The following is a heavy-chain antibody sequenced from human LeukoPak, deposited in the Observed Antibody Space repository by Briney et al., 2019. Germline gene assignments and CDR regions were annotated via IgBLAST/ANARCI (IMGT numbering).Heavy chain of an antibody. D-gene: IGHD1-1*01. Sequence: SVKVSCKASGGTFITYTINWVRQAPGQGLEWMGGIIPIFGTANYAQKFQGGTTITTDDSTSTAYMELSSLRSEDTAVYYCATYMLRDNWNVHTFDSWGQGTLVTVSS. CDR2: IIPIFGTA. J-gene: IGHJ4*02. CDR3: ATYMLRDNWNVHTFDS. CDR1: GGTFITYT. V-gene: IGHV1-69*05.